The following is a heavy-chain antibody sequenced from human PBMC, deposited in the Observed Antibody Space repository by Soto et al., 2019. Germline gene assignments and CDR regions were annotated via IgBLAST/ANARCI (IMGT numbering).Heavy chain of an antibody. CDR3: ARDHIVVVIHYFDY. V-gene: IGHV3-30-3*01. J-gene: IGHJ4*02. Sequence: QVQLVESGGGVVQPGRSLRLSCAASGFTFSSYAMHWVRQAPGKGLEWVAVISYDGSNKYYADSVKGRFTISRDNSKNTLYLQMNSLRAEDTAVYYCARDHIVVVIHYFDYWGQGTLVPVSS. D-gene: IGHD3-22*01. CDR1: GFTFSSYA. CDR2: ISYDGSNK.